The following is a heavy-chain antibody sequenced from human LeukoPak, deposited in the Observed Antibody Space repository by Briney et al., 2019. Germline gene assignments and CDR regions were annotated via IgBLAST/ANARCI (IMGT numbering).Heavy chain of an antibody. V-gene: IGHV1-8*01. J-gene: IGHJ6*02. CDR2: MTLNSGRT. Sequence: ASVTVSCKVFGYTATNFDINWVRQAPGQGGEWMGWMTLNSGRTGYKREFQGRVTMTTDTSTNTAYMELSSLRSDDTAVYYCGRGYAMDVWGQGTTVIVSS. CDR1: GYTATNFD. CDR3: GRGYAMDV.